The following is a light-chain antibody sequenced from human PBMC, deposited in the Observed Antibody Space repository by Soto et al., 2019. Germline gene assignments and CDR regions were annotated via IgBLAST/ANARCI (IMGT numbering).Light chain of an antibody. J-gene: IGLJ1*01. V-gene: IGLV2-8*01. CDR3: SSYAGSSNV. Sequence: QAVVTQPPSASGSPGQSVAISCTGTSSDVGGYNYVSWYQQHPGKAPKLMIYEVNKRPSGVPDRFSGSKSGNTASLTASGLQAEDEADYYCSSYAGSSNVFGTGTKLTVL. CDR2: EVN. CDR1: SSDVGGYNY.